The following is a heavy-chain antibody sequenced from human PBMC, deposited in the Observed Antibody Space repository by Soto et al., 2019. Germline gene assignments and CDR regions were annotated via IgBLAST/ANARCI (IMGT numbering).Heavy chain of an antibody. Sequence: ASVKVSCKASGGTFSSYTISWVRQAPGQGQEWMGRIIPILGIANYAQKFQGRVTITADKSTSTAYMELSSLRSEDTAVYYCARGLTYYDFWSGYSASMDVWGKGTTVTVSS. CDR3: ARGLTYYDFWSGYSASMDV. J-gene: IGHJ6*03. D-gene: IGHD3-3*01. CDR1: GGTFSSYT. V-gene: IGHV1-69*02. CDR2: IIPILGIA.